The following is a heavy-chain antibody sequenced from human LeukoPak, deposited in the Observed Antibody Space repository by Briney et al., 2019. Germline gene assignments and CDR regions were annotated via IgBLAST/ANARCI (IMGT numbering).Heavy chain of an antibody. CDR2: INSDGSST. CDR1: GFTFSSYW. V-gene: IGHV3-74*01. D-gene: IGHD2-2*01. J-gene: IGHJ4*02. CDR3: ARTAGYCSSTSCYWWDYFDY. Sequence: PGGSLRLSCAASGFTFSSYWMHWVRQAPGKGLVWVSRINSDGSSTSYAGSAKGRFTISRDNAKNTRYLQMNSLRAEDTAVYYCARTAGYCSSTSCYWWDYFDYWGQGTLVTVSS.